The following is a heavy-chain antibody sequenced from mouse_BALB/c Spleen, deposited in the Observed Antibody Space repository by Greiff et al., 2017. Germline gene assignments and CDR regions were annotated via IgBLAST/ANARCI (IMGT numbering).Heavy chain of an antibody. Sequence: QVHVKQSGAELAKPGASVKMSCKASGYTFTSYWMHWVKQRPGQGLEWIGYINPSTGYTEYNQKFKDKATLTADKSSSTAYMQLSSLTSEDSAVYYCAIYYRYSWFAYWGQGTLVTVSA. CDR1: GYTFTSYW. CDR2: INPSTGYT. D-gene: IGHD2-14*01. V-gene: IGHV1-7*01. CDR3: AIYYRYSWFAY. J-gene: IGHJ3*01.